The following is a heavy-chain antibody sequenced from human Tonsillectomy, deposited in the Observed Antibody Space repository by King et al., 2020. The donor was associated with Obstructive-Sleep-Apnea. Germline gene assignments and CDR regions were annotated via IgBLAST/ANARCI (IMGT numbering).Heavy chain of an antibody. CDR2: ISGSGGST. V-gene: IGHV3-23*04. J-gene: IGHJ4*02. Sequence: VQLVVSGGGLVQPGGSLRLSCAASGFTFSTYAMSWVRQAPGKGLEWVSVISGSGGSTYYADSVKGRFTISRDNSKNTLYLQMNSLRAEDTAVYYCAKDRGWYRLPFDYWGQGTLVTVSS. CDR3: AKDRGWYRLPFDY. D-gene: IGHD6-19*01. CDR1: GFTFSTYA.